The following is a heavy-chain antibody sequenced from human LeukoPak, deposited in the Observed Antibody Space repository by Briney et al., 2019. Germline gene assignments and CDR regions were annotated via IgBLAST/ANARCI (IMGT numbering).Heavy chain of an antibody. D-gene: IGHD3-16*01. V-gene: IGHV3-33*01. CDR1: GFTFSSYG. J-gene: IGHJ3*02. Sequence: GRPLRLSCAASGFTFSSYGMHWVRQAPGKGLEWVAVIWYDGSNKYYADSVKGRFTISRDNSKNTLYLQMNSLRAEDTAVYYCARGGSRDAFDIWGQGTMVTVSS. CDR2: IWYDGSNK. CDR3: ARGGSRDAFDI.